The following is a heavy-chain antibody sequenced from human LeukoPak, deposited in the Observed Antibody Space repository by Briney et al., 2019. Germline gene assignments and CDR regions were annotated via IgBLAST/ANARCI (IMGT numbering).Heavy chain of an antibody. D-gene: IGHD6-25*01. J-gene: IGHJ6*02. CDR1: GFTFSDYH. CDR3: ATSGYYYYGMDV. V-gene: IGHV3-11*01. CDR2: ISSSGSTI. Sequence: GGSLRLSCAVSGFTFSDYHMSWIRQAPGKGLEWVSYISSSGSTIYYADSVKGRFTISRDNAKNSLYLQMNSLRAEDTAVYYCATSGYYYYGMDVWGQGTTVTVSS.